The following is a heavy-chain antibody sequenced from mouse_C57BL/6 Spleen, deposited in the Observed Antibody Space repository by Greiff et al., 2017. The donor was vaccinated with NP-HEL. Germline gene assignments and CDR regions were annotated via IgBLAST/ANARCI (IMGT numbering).Heavy chain of an antibody. CDR3: AREGANWDLYYFDY. D-gene: IGHD4-1*01. CDR2: IYPRSGNT. V-gene: IGHV1-81*01. Sequence: VQLQQSGAELARPGASVKLSCKASGYTFTSYGISWVKQRTGQGLEWIGEIYPRSGNTYYNEKFKGKATLTADKSSSTAYMELRSLTSEDSAVYFRAREGANWDLYYFDYWGQGTTLTVSS. CDR1: GYTFTSYG. J-gene: IGHJ2*01.